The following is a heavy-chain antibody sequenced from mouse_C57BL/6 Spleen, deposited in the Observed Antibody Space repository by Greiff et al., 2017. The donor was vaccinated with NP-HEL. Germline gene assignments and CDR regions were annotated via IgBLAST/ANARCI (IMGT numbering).Heavy chain of an antibody. CDR2: IYPRSGNT. CDR3: ARSTTVVAEAY. D-gene: IGHD1-1*01. J-gene: IGHJ3*01. Sequence: VQLQQSGAELARPGASVKLSCKASGYTFTSYGISWVKQRPGQGLEWIGVIYPRSGNTYYNEKFKGKATLTADKSSSTAYMELRSLTSEDSAVYFCARSTTVVAEAYWGQGTLVTVSA. V-gene: IGHV1-81*01. CDR1: GYTFTSYG.